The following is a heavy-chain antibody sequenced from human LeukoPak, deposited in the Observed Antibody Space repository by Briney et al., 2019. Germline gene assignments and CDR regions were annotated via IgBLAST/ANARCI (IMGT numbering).Heavy chain of an antibody. CDR1: GFTLSDYY. J-gene: IGHJ4*02. CDR2: ISSSGSTI. Sequence: GGSLRLSCAASGFTLSDYYMSWIRQAPGKALEWVSYISSSGSTIYYADSVKGRFTISRDNAKNSLYLQMNSLRAEDTAVYYCARGRNLKGWLQESVRDFDYWGQGTLVTVSS. D-gene: IGHD5-24*01. V-gene: IGHV3-11*01. CDR3: ARGRNLKGWLQESVRDFDY.